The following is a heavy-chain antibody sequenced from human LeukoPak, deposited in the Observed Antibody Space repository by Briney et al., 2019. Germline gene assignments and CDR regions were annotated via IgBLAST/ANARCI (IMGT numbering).Heavy chain of an antibody. V-gene: IGHV4-31*03. D-gene: IGHD5-12*01. CDR1: GGSISSGGYY. CDR2: IYYSGST. CDR3: AKAEYSGYDWKWFDP. Sequence: SETLSLTCTVSGGSISSGGYYWSWIRQHPGKGLEWIGYIYYSGSTYYNPSLKSRVTISVDTSKNQFSLKLSSVTAADTAVYYCAKAEYSGYDWKWFDPWGQGTLVTVSS. J-gene: IGHJ5*02.